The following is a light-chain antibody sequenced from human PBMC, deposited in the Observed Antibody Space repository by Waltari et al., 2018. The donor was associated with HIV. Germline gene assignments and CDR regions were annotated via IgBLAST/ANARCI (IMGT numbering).Light chain of an antibody. V-gene: IGKV2-28*01. J-gene: IGKJ2*01. Sequence: DIALTQSPSIEAVAPGGQTFISCTSNQTLRSSGGFTYLDWFLQKSGQSPHLLIYLSSSRASGVPARFSGRGSGTDFTLIITDVEPEDVGVYYCMQTLQTPFTFGQGTKLEL. CDR1: QTLRSSGGFTY. CDR2: LSS. CDR3: MQTLQTPFT.